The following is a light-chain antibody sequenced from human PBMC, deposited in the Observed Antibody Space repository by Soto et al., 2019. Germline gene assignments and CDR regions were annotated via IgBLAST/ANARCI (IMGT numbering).Light chain of an antibody. CDR1: QNIYYN. Sequence: ILMTQSPATVSVSPGESATLSCRASQNIYYNVAWYQHRPGQAPRLLIYRASTRAPGVPARFSGSGSGTEFTLAISSLQREDFTIYSCVKYHNLLGFGQGTKVEI. CDR2: RAS. J-gene: IGKJ1*01. CDR3: VKYHNLLG. V-gene: IGKV3-15*01.